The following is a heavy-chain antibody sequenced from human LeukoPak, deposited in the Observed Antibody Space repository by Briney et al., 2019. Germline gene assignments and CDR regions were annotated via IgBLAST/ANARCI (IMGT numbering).Heavy chain of an antibody. CDR3: ARTVRRDGYKQVDY. Sequence: SGPTLVKPTQTLTLTCTFSGFSLSTSGVGVGWIRQPPGKALEWLALIYWSDDKRYSPSLKSRLTITKDTSKNQVVLTMTNMDPVDTATYYCARTVRRDGYKQVDYWGQGTLVTVSS. J-gene: IGHJ4*02. D-gene: IGHD5-24*01. CDR1: GFSLSTSGVG. CDR2: IYWSDDK. V-gene: IGHV2-5*01.